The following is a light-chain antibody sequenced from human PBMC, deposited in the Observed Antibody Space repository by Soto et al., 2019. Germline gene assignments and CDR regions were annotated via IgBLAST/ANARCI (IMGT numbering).Light chain of an antibody. V-gene: IGLV1-51*01. J-gene: IGLJ1*01. CDR3: GSWDSSLSAYV. CDR1: SSNIGGNS. Sequence: QSVMTQPPSVSAAPGQKVTISCSGSSSNIGGNSVSWYQQLPGTAPKLLIYDDNKRPSGIPDRFSGSKSGTSATLGMTGFNTGDEADYYCGSWDSSLSAYVFGTGTQLTFL. CDR2: DDN.